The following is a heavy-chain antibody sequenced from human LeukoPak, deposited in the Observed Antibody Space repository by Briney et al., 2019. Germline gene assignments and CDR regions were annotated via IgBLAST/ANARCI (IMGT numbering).Heavy chain of an antibody. CDR1: GYTFRDLS. V-gene: IGHV3-21*01. D-gene: IGHD3-22*01. CDR3: VRLRRNNDRSGYYYYYDY. J-gene: IGHJ4*02. CDR2: ISGRSNYR. Sequence: PGGSLRLSCAASGYTFRDLSVNWVPQAPGKGLEGVSSISGRSNYRYYADSVRGLFTISRDDARDSLFLQLNSLRAEDTAVYFCVRLRRNNDRSGYYYYYDYWGQGTLVTVSS.